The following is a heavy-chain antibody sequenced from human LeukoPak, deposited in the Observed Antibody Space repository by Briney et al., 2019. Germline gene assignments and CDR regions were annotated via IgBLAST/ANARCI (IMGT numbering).Heavy chain of an antibody. J-gene: IGHJ4*02. CDR3: ARSSVGSGSNFDY. CDR1: GGSISSSSYY. Sequence: PSETLSLTCTVSGGSISSSSYYWGWIRQPPGKGLEWIGSIYYSGSTYYNPSLKSRVTISVDTSKNQFSLKLSSVTAADTAVYYCARSSVGSGSNFDYWGQGTLVTVSS. V-gene: IGHV4-39*07. D-gene: IGHD3-10*01. CDR2: IYYSGST.